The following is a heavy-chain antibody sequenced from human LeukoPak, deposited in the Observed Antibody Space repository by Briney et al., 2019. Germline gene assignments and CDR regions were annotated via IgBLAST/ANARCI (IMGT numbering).Heavy chain of an antibody. V-gene: IGHV1-46*01. J-gene: IGHJ6*03. CDR1: GYTFTSYY. D-gene: IGHD5-18*01. CDR2: INPSGGST. Sequence: ASVKVSCKASGYTFTSYYMHWVRQAPGQGLEWMGIINPSGGSTSYAQKFQGGVTMTRDTSTSTVYMELNSLRSEDTAVYYCARDLSPQVDTDRGYYYYYMDVWGKGTTVTISS. CDR3: ARDLSPQVDTDRGYYYYYMDV.